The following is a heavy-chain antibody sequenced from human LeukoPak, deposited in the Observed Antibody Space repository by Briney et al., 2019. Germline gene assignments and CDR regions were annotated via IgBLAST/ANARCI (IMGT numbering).Heavy chain of an antibody. Sequence: SETLSLTCTVSGGSISSYYWSWIRQPPGKGLEWIGNIYYSGSTNYNPSLKSRVTISVDTSKNQFSLKLSSVTAADTAVYYCARGGSSAIDPWGQGTLVTVSS. CDR3: ARGGSSAIDP. V-gene: IGHV4-59*01. D-gene: IGHD1-26*01. CDR1: GGSISSYY. J-gene: IGHJ5*02. CDR2: IYYSGST.